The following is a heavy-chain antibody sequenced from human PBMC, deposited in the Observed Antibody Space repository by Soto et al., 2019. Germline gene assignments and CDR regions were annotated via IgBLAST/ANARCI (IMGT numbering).Heavy chain of an antibody. CDR3: ATSFRYFDN. V-gene: IGHV3-23*01. D-gene: IGHD3-9*01. J-gene: IGHJ4*02. CDR1: GFTPTTTP. Sequence: VGSLRLSCAGSGFTPTTTPLSWVRRPPGKGLEWVTTISGTASRTYYVDSVKGRFFISRDNAKNTVSLQMNNLTLDDTAVYYCATSFRYFDNWGQGTRVTVSS. CDR2: ISGTASRT.